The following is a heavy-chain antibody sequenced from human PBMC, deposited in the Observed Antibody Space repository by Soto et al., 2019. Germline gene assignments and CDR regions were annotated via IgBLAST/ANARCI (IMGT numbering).Heavy chain of an antibody. D-gene: IGHD4-17*01. J-gene: IGHJ4*02. CDR1: GFPFSTAW. CDR3: TTEDDGVPLDY. V-gene: IGHV3-15*01. CDR2: IKSKTDGGRT. Sequence: EVQLVESGGGLVKPGGSLRLSCAASGFPFSTAWMSWVRQAPGKGLEWVGRIKSKTDGGRTDYAAPVKGRCTTSRDDSKNTLYPLMNCLKTVDTAVYYCTTEDDGVPLDYWGQRTLGTV.